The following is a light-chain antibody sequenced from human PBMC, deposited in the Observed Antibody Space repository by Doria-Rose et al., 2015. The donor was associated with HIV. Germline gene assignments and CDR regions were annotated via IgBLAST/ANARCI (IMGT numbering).Light chain of an antibody. CDR1: QSLLYTSKNY. Sequence: DIRVTQSPESLGMSLGERATLNCKSNQSLLYTSKNYLAWYQQKPGQPPKLVIYWASTRQSGVPARFSGSGSGTDFTLTISSLEAEDVAVYYCQQYYDTPSFGPGNTVDIK. CDR3: QQYYDTPS. CDR2: WAS. V-gene: IGKV4-1*01. J-gene: IGKJ3*01.